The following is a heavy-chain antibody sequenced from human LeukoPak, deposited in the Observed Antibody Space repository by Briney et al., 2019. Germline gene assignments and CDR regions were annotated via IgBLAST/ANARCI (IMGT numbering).Heavy chain of an antibody. CDR3: AKGAGSSWYLDY. Sequence: GGSLRLSCAASGFTFSSYGMHWVRQAPGKGLEWVAFIRYDGSNKYYADSVKGRLTISRDNSKNTLYLQMNSLRAEDTAVYYCAKGAGSSWYLDYWGQGTLVTVPS. V-gene: IGHV3-30*02. CDR1: GFTFSSYG. CDR2: IRYDGSNK. J-gene: IGHJ4*02. D-gene: IGHD6-13*01.